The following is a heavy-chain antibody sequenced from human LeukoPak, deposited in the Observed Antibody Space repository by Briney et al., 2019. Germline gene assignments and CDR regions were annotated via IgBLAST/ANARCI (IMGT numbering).Heavy chain of an antibody. CDR2: MYGDMRDI. V-gene: IGHV3-74*01. Sequence: GGSLRLSCEASGLTFSNSWMHWVRQIPGKGLVWVSRMYGDMRDISYADSVKGRFTISRDNAKNTVYLQMNSLRGEDTAVYYCARDLGLRGSTWGQGTLVTVSS. CDR3: ARDLGLRGST. CDR1: GLTFSNSW. D-gene: IGHD5-12*01. J-gene: IGHJ5*02.